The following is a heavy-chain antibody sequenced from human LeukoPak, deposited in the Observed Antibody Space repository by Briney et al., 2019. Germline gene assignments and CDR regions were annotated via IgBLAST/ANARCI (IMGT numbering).Heavy chain of an antibody. J-gene: IGHJ4*02. CDR1: GFQFSDYY. Sequence: ETGGSLRLSCEASGFQFSDYYMSWIRQAPGKGLEWISYIGGTGGTIYYADSLEGRFTVSRDNARNSVYLQIDNLSAEDSAVYYCAREADTTLVSPFGYWGQGTLVTVSS. CDR2: IGGTGGTI. CDR3: AREADTTLVSPFGY. D-gene: IGHD5-18*01. V-gene: IGHV3-11*01.